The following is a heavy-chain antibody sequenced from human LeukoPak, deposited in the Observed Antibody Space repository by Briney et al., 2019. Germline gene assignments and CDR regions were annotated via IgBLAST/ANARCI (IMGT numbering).Heavy chain of an antibody. CDR3: AIPPEDYYDSSAGSGA. CDR1: GYTFTSYG. V-gene: IGHV1-18*01. CDR2: ISAYNGDT. D-gene: IGHD3-22*01. J-gene: IGHJ5*02. Sequence: ASVKVSCKASGYTFTSYGISWVRQAPGQGLEWMGWISAYNGDTNYAQKLQGRVTMTRNTSISTAYMELSSLRSEDTAVYYCAIPPEDYYDSSAGSGAWGQGTLVTVSS.